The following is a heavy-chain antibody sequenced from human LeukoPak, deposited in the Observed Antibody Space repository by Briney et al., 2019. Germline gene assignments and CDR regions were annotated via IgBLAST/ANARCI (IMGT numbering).Heavy chain of an antibody. CDR1: GGSISSYY. CDR2: MYTSGST. D-gene: IGHD2-2*01. Sequence: SETLSLTCTVSGGSISSYYWSWIRQPAGKGLEWIGRMYTSGSTNYNPSLKGRVTMSIDTSKNQFSLKLSSMTAADTAVYYCARDGCSSTSCYPGDYWGQGTLVTVSS. V-gene: IGHV4-4*07. J-gene: IGHJ4*02. CDR3: ARDGCSSTSCYPGDY.